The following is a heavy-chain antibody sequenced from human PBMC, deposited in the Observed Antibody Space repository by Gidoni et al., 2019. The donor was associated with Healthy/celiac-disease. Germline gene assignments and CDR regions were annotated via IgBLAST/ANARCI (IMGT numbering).Heavy chain of an antibody. CDR1: GGSFSGYY. V-gene: IGHV4-34*01. Sequence: QVQLQQRGAGLLKTSATLSLTCAVYGGSFSGYYWSWIRQPPGKGLEWIGEINHSGSTNSNPSLKSRVTISVDTSKNQFSLKLSSVTAADTAVYYCARGRVSFINWFDPWGQGTLVTVSS. J-gene: IGHJ5*02. CDR2: INHSGST. D-gene: IGHD2-2*01. CDR3: ARGRVSFINWFDP.